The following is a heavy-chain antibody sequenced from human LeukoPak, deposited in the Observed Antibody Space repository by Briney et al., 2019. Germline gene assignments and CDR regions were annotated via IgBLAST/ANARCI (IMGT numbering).Heavy chain of an antibody. Sequence: ASVKVSCKASGYTFTGYYMHWVRQAPGRGLEWMGWINGHNGNSNYSQKFQDRVTMTTDTSTSTAYMELRSLRYDDTAVYYCMRVPELPEYWGQGTLVTVSS. CDR1: GYTFTGYY. CDR2: INGHNGNS. J-gene: IGHJ4*02. D-gene: IGHD2-15*01. V-gene: IGHV1/OR15-2*02. CDR3: MRVPELPEY.